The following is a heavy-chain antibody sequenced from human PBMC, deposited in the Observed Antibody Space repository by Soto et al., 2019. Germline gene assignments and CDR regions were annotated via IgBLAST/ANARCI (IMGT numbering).Heavy chain of an antibody. Sequence: SGKVSCKASGGTFSSYAISWVRQAPGQGLEWMGGIIPIFGTANYAQNFQGRVTITADESTSTAYMELRSLRSEDTAVYSCARAWAGYCSGGSCYWRDYYYYYGMDVWGQGTTVTVSS. CDR1: GGTFSSYA. D-gene: IGHD2-15*01. V-gene: IGHV1-69*13. CDR3: ARAWAGYCSGGSCYWRDYYYYYGMDV. J-gene: IGHJ6*02. CDR2: IIPIFGTA.